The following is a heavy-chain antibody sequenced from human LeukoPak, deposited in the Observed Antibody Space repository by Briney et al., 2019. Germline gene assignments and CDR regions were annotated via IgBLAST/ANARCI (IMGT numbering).Heavy chain of an antibody. J-gene: IGHJ4*02. CDR3: AMATYYYDISGYYVFYFDN. CDR2: IYSGGST. Sequence: GGSLRLSCAASGFTVSSNYMSWVSQAPGKGLEWVSVIYSGGSTYYADSVKGRFTISRDNSKNKLYLHMNSLRTEDTAVYYCAMATYYYDISGYYVFYFDNWGQGSLVTVSA. V-gene: IGHV3-53*01. CDR1: GFTVSSNY. D-gene: IGHD3-22*01.